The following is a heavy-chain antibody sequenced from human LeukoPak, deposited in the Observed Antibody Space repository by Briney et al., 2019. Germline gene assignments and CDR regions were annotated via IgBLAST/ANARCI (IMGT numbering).Heavy chain of an antibody. J-gene: IGHJ4*02. Sequence: SQTLSLTCTVSGGSISSGDYYWSWIRQPPGKGLEWIGYIYHSGSTYYNPSLKSRVIISVDTSKNQFSLKLSSVTAADTAAYYCARSTVTPPDYWGQGTLVTVSS. D-gene: IGHD4-17*01. V-gene: IGHV4-30-2*01. CDR2: IYHSGST. CDR1: GGSISSGDYY. CDR3: ARSTVTPPDY.